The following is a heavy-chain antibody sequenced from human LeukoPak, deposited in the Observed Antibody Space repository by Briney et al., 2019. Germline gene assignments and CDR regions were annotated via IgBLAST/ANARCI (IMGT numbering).Heavy chain of an antibody. D-gene: IGHD3-3*01. CDR2: ISGSGGST. Sequence: GGSLRLSCAASGFTFSSYAMSWVRQAPGKGLEWVSAISGSGGSTYYADSVKGRFTISRDNSKNTLYLQMNSLRAEDTAVYYCARDQRGARFGVVIRYYYYGMDVWGQGTTVTVSS. CDR1: GFTFSSYA. V-gene: IGHV3-23*01. CDR3: ARDQRGARFGVVIRYYYYGMDV. J-gene: IGHJ6*02.